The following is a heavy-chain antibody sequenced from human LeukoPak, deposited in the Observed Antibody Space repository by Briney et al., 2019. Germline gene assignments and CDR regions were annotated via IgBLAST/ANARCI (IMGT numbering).Heavy chain of an antibody. V-gene: IGHV3-21*01. CDR2: ISSSSSYI. Sequence: GGSLRLSCAASGFTVSSNYMSWVRQAPGKGLEWVSSISSSSSYIYYADSVKGRFTISRDNAKNSLYLQMNSLRAEDTAVYYCARATMVRGVPRSDYFDYWGQGTLVTVSS. CDR1: GFTVSSNY. CDR3: ARATMVRGVPRSDYFDY. D-gene: IGHD3-10*01. J-gene: IGHJ4*02.